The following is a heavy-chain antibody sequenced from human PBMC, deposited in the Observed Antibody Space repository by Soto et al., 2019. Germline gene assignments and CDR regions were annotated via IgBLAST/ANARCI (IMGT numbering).Heavy chain of an antibody. D-gene: IGHD5-18*01. J-gene: IGHJ4*02. CDR1: GFTFSSYA. V-gene: IGHV3-23*01. CDR2: ISGSGGST. CDR3: AKSGYVDTAMVTYFDY. Sequence: GGSLRLSCAASGFTFSSYAMSWVRQAPGKGLEWVSAISGSGGSTYYADSVKGRFTISRDNSKNTLYLQMNSLRAEDTAVYYCAKSGYVDTAMVTYFDYWGQGTLVTVSS.